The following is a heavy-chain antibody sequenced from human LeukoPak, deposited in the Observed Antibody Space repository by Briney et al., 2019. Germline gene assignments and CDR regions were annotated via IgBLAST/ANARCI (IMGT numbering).Heavy chain of an antibody. Sequence: SETLSLTCTVSGGSISTNHYNWGWLRQPPGKGLEWIGSIFYSGTTYHNPSLKNRVSISVDTSRRQLSLQLTSVTAADTAVYYCARPSYIGYCSRSTCNREAFDVWGRGTVATVS. V-gene: IGHV4-39*01. CDR2: IFYSGTT. D-gene: IGHD2-2*01. CDR3: ARPSYIGYCSRSTCNREAFDV. CDR1: GGSISTNHYN. J-gene: IGHJ3*01.